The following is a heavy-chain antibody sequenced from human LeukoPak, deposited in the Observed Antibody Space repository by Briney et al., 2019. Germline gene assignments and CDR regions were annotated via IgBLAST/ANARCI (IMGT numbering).Heavy chain of an antibody. V-gene: IGHV4-34*01. CDR2: INHSGST. Sequence: SETLSLTCAVYGGSFSGYYWSWIRQPPGKGLEWIGEINHSGSTNYNPSLKSRVTISVDTSKNQFSLKLSSVTAADTAVYYCARDGAFYGSGSYCWFDPWGQGTLVTVSS. CDR1: GGSFSGYY. J-gene: IGHJ5*02. CDR3: ARDGAFYGSGSYCWFDP. D-gene: IGHD3-10*01.